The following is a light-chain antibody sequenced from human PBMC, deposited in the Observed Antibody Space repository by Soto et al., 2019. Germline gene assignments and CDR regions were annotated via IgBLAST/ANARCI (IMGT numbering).Light chain of an antibody. CDR3: EQYGSSPRVT. Sequence: EIVLTQSLGILSLSPGERAIFSCRASQSVSSSYLAWYQQIPGQAPRLLIYGASSRATGIPDRFSGSGSGTDFTLTISRLEPEDFAVYYCEQYGSSPRVTFGPGTKVDIK. J-gene: IGKJ3*01. V-gene: IGKV3-20*01. CDR2: GAS. CDR1: QSVSSSY.